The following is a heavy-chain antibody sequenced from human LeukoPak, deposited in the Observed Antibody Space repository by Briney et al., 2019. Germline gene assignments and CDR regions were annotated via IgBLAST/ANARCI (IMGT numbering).Heavy chain of an antibody. V-gene: IGHV1-69*04. CDR1: GGTFTSYA. Sequence: SVKVSCKASGGTFTSYAISWVRQAPGQGLEWMGRIIPILGIANYAQKFQGRVTITADKSTSTAYMELSSLRSEDTAVYYCARAEHIVVASYPNWFDPWGQGTLVTVSS. J-gene: IGHJ5*02. CDR2: IIPILGIA. D-gene: IGHD2-21*01. CDR3: ARAEHIVVASYPNWFDP.